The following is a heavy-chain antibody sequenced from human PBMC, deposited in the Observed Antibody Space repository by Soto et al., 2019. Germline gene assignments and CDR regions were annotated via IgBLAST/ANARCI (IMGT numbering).Heavy chain of an antibody. V-gene: IGHV1-8*02. D-gene: IGHD2-21*01. CDR2: MNPKNGDT. CDR3: ARGPSRLIMIAGPDEGLLGLDP. J-gene: IGHJ5*02. Sequence: QVQLVQSGAEVKKPGASVKVSCKASGYNFGNYDLNWVRQATGQGLEWMGWMNPKNGDTGQAQKCPGRVILTRDTSMSTAYMELSGLRPADTAVYYCARGPSRLIMIAGPDEGLLGLDPWGQGTLVIVSS. CDR1: GYNFGNYD.